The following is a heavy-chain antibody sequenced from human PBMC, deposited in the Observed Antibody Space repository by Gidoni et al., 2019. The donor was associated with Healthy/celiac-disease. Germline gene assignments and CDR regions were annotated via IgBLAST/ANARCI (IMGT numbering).Heavy chain of an antibody. Sequence: EVQLVESGGGWVQPGGSLRLSGAASGFTCSSYAMSWVRQAPGKGLEWVSAISGSGGSTYSADSVKGRFTISRDNSKNTLYLQMNSLRAEDTAVYYCAGGQQQLKRPLYYFDYWGQGTLVTVSS. CDR3: AGGQQQLKRPLYYFDY. J-gene: IGHJ4*02. CDR2: ISGSGGST. V-gene: IGHV3-23*04. D-gene: IGHD6-13*01. CDR1: GFTCSSYA.